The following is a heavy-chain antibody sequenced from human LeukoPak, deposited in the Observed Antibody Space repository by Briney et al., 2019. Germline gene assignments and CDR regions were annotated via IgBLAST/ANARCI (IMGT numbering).Heavy chain of an antibody. Sequence: GGSLRLSCAASGFTFSSYGMHWVRQAPGKGLEWLAFIRYDGSNKYYADSVKGRFTISRDNAKNSLYLQMNSLRAEDTAVYYCARDLYYYDSSGYRDFGYWGQGTLVTVSS. V-gene: IGHV3-30*02. CDR2: IRYDGSNK. D-gene: IGHD3-22*01. CDR1: GFTFSSYG. CDR3: ARDLYYYDSSGYRDFGY. J-gene: IGHJ4*02.